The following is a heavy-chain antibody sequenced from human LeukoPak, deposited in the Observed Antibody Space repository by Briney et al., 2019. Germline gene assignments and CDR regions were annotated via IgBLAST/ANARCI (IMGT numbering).Heavy chain of an antibody. CDR3: ARVDDSSGYYSYYFDY. J-gene: IGHJ4*02. D-gene: IGHD3-22*01. V-gene: IGHV4-34*01. CDR2: INHSGST. Sequence: SETLSLTCAVYGGSFSGYYWSWIRQPPGKGLEWIGEINHSGSTNYNPSLKSRVTISVVTSKNQFSLKLNSVTAADTAVYYCARVDDSSGYYSYYFDYWGQGTLVTVSS. CDR1: GGSFSGYY.